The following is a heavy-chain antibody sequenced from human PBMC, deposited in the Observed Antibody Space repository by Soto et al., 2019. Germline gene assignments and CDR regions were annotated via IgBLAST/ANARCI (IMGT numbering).Heavy chain of an antibody. CDR2: ISAYNGNT. CDR3: ARDLEGSSIAARPGTDDY. D-gene: IGHD6-6*01. J-gene: IGHJ4*02. CDR1: GYTLTSYG. V-gene: IGHV1-18*01. Sequence: ASVKVSCKASGYTLTSYGVSWVRQAPGQGLEWMGWISAYNGNTNYAQKLQGRVTMTTDTSTSTAYMELRSLRSDDTAVYYCARDLEGSSIAARPGTDDYWGQGTLVTVSS.